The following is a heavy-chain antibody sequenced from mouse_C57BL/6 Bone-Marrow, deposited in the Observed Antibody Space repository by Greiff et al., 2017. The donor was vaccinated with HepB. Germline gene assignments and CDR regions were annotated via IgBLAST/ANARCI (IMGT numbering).Heavy chain of an antibody. J-gene: IGHJ3*01. CDR2: IYPSDSET. D-gene: IGHD1-1*01. CDR3: ANYYGSSYGWFAY. CDR1: GYTFTSYW. V-gene: IGHV1-61*01. Sequence: QVHVKQPGAELVRPGSSVKLSCKASGYTFTSYWMDWVKQRPGQGLEWIGNIYPSDSETHYNQKFKDKATLTVDKSSSTAYMQLSSLTSEDSAVYYCANYYGSSYGWFAYWGQGTLVTVSA.